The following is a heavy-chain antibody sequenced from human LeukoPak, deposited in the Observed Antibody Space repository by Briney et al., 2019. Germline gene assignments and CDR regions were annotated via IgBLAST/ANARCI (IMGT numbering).Heavy chain of an antibody. V-gene: IGHV1-2*02. Sequence: GASVKVSCKASGYTFTGYYMHWVRQAPGQGLEWMGWINPNSGGTNYAQKFQGRVTMTRDTSISTAYMELSRLRSDDTAVYYCAREAYGSGSYYTDCYYYYMDVWGKGTTVTVSS. D-gene: IGHD3-10*01. J-gene: IGHJ6*03. CDR3: AREAYGSGSYYTDCYYYYMDV. CDR1: GYTFTGYY. CDR2: INPNSGGT.